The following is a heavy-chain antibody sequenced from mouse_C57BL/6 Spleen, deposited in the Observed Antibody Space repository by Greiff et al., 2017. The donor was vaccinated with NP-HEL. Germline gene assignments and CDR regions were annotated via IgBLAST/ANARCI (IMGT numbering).Heavy chain of an antibody. CDR1: GYTFTDYE. V-gene: IGHV1-15*01. J-gene: IGHJ3*01. CDR2: IDHETGGT. CDR3: TRDTMIKDGFAY. Sequence: VQGVESGAELVRPGASVTLSCKASGYTFTDYEMHWVKQTPVHGLEWIGAIDHETGGTAYNQKFKGKAILTADKSSSTAYMDLRSLTSEDSAVYYCTRDTMIKDGFAYWGQGTLVTVSA. D-gene: IGHD2-4*01.